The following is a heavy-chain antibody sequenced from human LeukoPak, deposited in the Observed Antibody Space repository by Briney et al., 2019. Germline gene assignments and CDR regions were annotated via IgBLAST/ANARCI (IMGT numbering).Heavy chain of an antibody. CDR3: ARLIAAAGIISSDY. J-gene: IGHJ4*02. V-gene: IGHV1-8*01. Sequence: ASVKVSCKASGYTFTSYDISWVRQATGQGLEWMGWMNPNSGNTGYAQKFQGRVTMTRNTSISTAYMELSSLRSEDTAVYYCARLIAAAGIISSDYWGQGTLVTVSS. CDR2: MNPNSGNT. D-gene: IGHD6-13*01. CDR1: GYTFTSYD.